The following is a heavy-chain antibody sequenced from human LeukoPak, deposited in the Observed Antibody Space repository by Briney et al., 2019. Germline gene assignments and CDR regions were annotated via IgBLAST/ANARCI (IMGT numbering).Heavy chain of an antibody. D-gene: IGHD3-22*01. CDR3: ARAPHFFDTSGSRYYFDY. J-gene: IGHJ4*02. V-gene: IGHV4-34*01. CDR1: GGSFSGYY. Sequence: SETLSLTCAVYGGSFSGYYWSWIRQPPGKGLEWIGEINHSGSTNYNPSLKSRVTISVDTSKNQFSLNLSSVTAADTAVYYCARAPHFFDTSGSRYYFDYWGQGALVTVSS. CDR2: INHSGST.